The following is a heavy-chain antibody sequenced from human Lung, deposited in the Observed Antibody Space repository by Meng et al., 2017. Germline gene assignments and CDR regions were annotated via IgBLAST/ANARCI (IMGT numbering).Heavy chain of an antibody. Sequence: GQLQRVGAGLLKPSRTLSLTCVVSGGSFSDYYWSWIRRPPGKGLEWIGEINHSGSTNYNPSLESRATISVDTSQNNLSLKLSSVTAADSAVYYCARGPTTMAHDFDYWGQGTLVTVSS. D-gene: IGHD4-11*01. V-gene: IGHV4-34*01. CDR1: GGSFSDYY. CDR3: ARGPTTMAHDFDY. J-gene: IGHJ4*02. CDR2: INHSGST.